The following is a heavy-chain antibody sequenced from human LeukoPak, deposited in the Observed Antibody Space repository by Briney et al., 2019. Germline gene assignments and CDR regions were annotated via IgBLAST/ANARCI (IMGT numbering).Heavy chain of an antibody. J-gene: IGHJ4*02. D-gene: IGHD3-3*01. CDR3: ARDFKTILGVVDY. CDR1: GFTFSSYT. Sequence: EGSLRLSCAASGFTFSSYTMNWVRQAPGKGLEWFSSISSSSSYIYYADSVKGRFTISRDNAKNSLYLQMNSLRAEDTAVYYCARDFKTILGVVDYWGLGTLVTVSS. CDR2: ISSSSSYI. V-gene: IGHV3-21*01.